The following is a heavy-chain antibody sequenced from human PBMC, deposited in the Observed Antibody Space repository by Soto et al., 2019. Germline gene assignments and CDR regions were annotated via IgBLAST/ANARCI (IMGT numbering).Heavy chain of an antibody. CDR2: IIAYNGNT. J-gene: IGHJ6*02. Sequence: ASVKVSCRASCYTSTSCGISWVRQSPVQGLEWMGFIIAYNGNTNYAQKLQGRVTMTTDTSTSTAYMELRSLRSDDTAVYYCARDNIVVVPDAMSGGYYYYGMDVWGQGTTVTVYS. CDR1: CYTSTSCG. V-gene: IGHV1-18*04. D-gene: IGHD2-2*01. CDR3: ARDNIVVVPDAMSGGYYYYGMDV.